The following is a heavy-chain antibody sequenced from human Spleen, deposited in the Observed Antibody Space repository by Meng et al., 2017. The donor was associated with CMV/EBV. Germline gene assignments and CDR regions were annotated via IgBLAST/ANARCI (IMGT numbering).Heavy chain of an antibody. Sequence: GESLKISCAASGFTFSSYWMSWVRQAPGKGLEWVANIKQDGSEKYYVDSVKGRFTISRDNAKNSLYLQMNSLRAEDTAVYYCARAPAVLGNYYYYGMDVWGQGTTVTVSS. D-gene: IGHD3-3*02. V-gene: IGHV3-7*01. CDR2: IKQDGSEK. CDR1: GFTFSSYW. J-gene: IGHJ6*02. CDR3: ARAPAVLGNYYYYGMDV.